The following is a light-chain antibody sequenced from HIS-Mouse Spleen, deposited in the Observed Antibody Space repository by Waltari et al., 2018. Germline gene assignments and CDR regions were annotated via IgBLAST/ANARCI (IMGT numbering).Light chain of an antibody. Sequence: SYELTQPPSVSVSPGQTARITCSGDALPKQSAYWYQQTPGQAPVLVIYKDSERPSGIHERFSGSSSGTTVTLTISGVQAEDEADYYCQSADSSGTYGVFGGGTKLTVL. CDR1: ALPKQS. CDR3: QSADSSGTYGV. CDR2: KDS. J-gene: IGLJ2*01. V-gene: IGLV3-25*03.